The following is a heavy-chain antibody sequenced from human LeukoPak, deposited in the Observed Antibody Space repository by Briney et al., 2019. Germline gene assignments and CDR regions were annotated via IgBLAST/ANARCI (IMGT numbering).Heavy chain of an antibody. CDR3: ARGTTRNWYFDL. J-gene: IGHJ2*01. V-gene: IGHV1-2*04. CDR2: INPNSGGT. D-gene: IGHD1-7*01. Sequence: GASVKVSCKASGYTFINNDINWVRQATGQGLEWMGWINPNSGGTNYAQKFQGWVTMTRDTSISTAYMELSRLRSDDTAVYYCARGTTRNWYFDLWGRGTLVTVSS. CDR1: GYTFINND.